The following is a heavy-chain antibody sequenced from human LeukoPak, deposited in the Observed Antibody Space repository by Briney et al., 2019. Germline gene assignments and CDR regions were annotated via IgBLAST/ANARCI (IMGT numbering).Heavy chain of an antibody. V-gene: IGHV3-30-3*01. CDR3: AMTTVTAWYFDY. Sequence: PGGSLRLSCAASGFTFSSYAMHWVRQAPGKGLEWVAVISYDGSNKYYADSVKGRFTISRDNSKNTLYLQMNSLRAEDTAVYYCAMTTVTAWYFDYWGQGTLVTVSS. CDR2: ISYDGSNK. CDR1: GFTFSSYA. D-gene: IGHD4-17*01. J-gene: IGHJ4*02.